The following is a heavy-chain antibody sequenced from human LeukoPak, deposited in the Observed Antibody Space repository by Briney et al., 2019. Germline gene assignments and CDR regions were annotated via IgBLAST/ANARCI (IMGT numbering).Heavy chain of an antibody. Sequence: SETLSLTCAVYGGSFSGYYWSWIRQPPGKGLEWIGEINHSGSTNYNPSLKSRVTISVDTSKNQFSLKLSSVTAADTAVYYCARGLAYGWYFDYWGQGTLVTVSS. CDR3: ARGLAYGWYFDY. V-gene: IGHV4-34*01. J-gene: IGHJ4*02. D-gene: IGHD3-10*01. CDR2: INHSGST. CDR1: GGSFSGYY.